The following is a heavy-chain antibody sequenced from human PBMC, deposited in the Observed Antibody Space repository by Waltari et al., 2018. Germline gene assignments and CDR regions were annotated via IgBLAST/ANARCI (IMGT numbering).Heavy chain of an antibody. CDR3: ASQYTKASGTPKNQDY. Sequence: VQLQESGPGLVKPSETLSLTCTVSGGSISSYYWRWIRRPPGKGLEWVSSIRSSSSYIYYADSVKGRFTISRDNAKNSLYLQMNSLRAEDTAVYYCASQYTKASGTPKNQDYWGQGTLVTVSS. CDR1: GGSISSYY. D-gene: IGHD1-7*01. J-gene: IGHJ4*02. CDR2: IRSSSSYI. V-gene: IGHV3-21*01.